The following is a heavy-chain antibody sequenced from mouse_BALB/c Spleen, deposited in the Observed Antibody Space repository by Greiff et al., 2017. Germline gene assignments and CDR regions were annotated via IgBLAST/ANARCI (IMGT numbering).Heavy chain of an antibody. CDR1: GYAFSSSW. CDR2: IYPGDGDT. J-gene: IGHJ2*01. Sequence: VMLVESGPELVKPGASVKISCKASGYAFSSSWMNWVKQRPGQGLEWIGRIYPGDGDTNYNGKFKGKATLTADKSSSTAYMQLSSLTSVDSAVYFCARSTSYFDYWGQGTTLTVSS. CDR3: ARSTSYFDY. V-gene: IGHV1-82*01.